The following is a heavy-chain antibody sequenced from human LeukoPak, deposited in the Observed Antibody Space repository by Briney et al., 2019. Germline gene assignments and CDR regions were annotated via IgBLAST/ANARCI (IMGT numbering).Heavy chain of an antibody. CDR1: GFPFSGYW. V-gene: IGHV3-7*01. J-gene: IGHJ4*02. Sequence: GGSLRLSCGASGFPFSGYWMSWVRQAPGKGLEWVANIRKDGSAKRYVDSVKGRFTISRDNAKSSLYLQMNSLRDEDTAVYYCTRDRGFGADDFWGQGSLVSVSS. CDR3: TRDRGFGADDF. CDR2: IRKDGSAK. D-gene: IGHD3-10*01.